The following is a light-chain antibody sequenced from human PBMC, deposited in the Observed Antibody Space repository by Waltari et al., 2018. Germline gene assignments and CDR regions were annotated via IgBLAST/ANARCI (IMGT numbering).Light chain of an antibody. CDR2: DNR. J-gene: IGLJ3*02. Sequence: QSVLTQPPSVSGAPGQRVTISCTGNSSNIGTGYEVHWYQQFPGTAPRLLSFDNRNRPSGVPDRFSGSKSGTSASLAITGLQAEDEADYYCQSYDISLNGWVFGGGTKLTVL. V-gene: IGLV1-40*01. CDR1: SSNIGTGYE. CDR3: QSYDISLNGWV.